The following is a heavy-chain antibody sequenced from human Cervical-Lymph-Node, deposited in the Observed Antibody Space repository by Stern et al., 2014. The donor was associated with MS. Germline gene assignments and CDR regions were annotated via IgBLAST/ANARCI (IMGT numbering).Heavy chain of an antibody. V-gene: IGHV1-46*03. J-gene: IGHJ3*01. CDR2: INLSYGAT. CDR3: AREGADNDAFDV. Sequence: VQLVQSGAEVKKPGASVTVSCRTSGYTFIDYYIHWVRQAPGQGLEWMGIINLSYGATTYAEKFQGRVTMTRDTSTNTAYMQLGSLTSEDTAVFFCAREGADNDAFDVWGQGTMVTVSS. D-gene: IGHD1-26*01. CDR1: GYTFIDYY.